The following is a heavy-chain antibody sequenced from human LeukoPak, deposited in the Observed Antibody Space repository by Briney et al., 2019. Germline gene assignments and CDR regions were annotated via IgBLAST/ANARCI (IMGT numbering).Heavy chain of an antibody. CDR1: GYTFTSYG. J-gene: IGHJ4*02. Sequence: GASVKVSCKASGYTFTSYGISWVRQAPGQGRECMGWISAYNGNTNYAHKLQGGVTMTTETSPRTADIELRTLRSDDTAVYYCASARDRTYYDFWSGYFVDRAVKLHFDYWGQGTLVIVSA. V-gene: IGHV1-18*01. CDR3: ASARDRTYYDFWSGYFVDRAVKLHFDY. CDR2: ISAYNGNT. D-gene: IGHD3-3*01.